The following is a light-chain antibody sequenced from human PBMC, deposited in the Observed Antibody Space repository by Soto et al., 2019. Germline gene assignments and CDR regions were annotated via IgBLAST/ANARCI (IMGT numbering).Light chain of an antibody. Sequence: DIHVTQSPSYLSASVADTVTITRRPSQFISTYLNWYQQKPGKAPNLLIYTTSSLHSGVPSRFSGSGSGTDFTLTISSLQPEDFATYYCQQSYSTPITFGQGTRLEIK. CDR1: QFISTY. CDR2: TTS. J-gene: IGKJ5*01. CDR3: QQSYSTPIT. V-gene: IGKV1-39*01.